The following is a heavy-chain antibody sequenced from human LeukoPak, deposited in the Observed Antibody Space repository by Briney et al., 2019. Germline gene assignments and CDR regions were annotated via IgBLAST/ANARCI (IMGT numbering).Heavy chain of an antibody. CDR2: IYYSGST. J-gene: IGHJ4*02. V-gene: IGHV4-59*01. CDR3: AREHLGGPIDY. Sequence: SETLSLTCTVSGGSISSYYWSWIRQPPGKGLEWIGYIYYSGSTNYNPSLQSRVTISVDTSKNQFSLKLSSVTAADTAVYYCAREHLGGPIDYWGQGTLVTVSS. CDR1: GGSISSYY. D-gene: IGHD3-16*01.